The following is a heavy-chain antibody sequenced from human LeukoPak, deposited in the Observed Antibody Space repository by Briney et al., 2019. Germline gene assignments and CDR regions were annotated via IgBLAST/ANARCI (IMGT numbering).Heavy chain of an antibody. Sequence: GGSLRLSCAASGFTFNTYGMHWVRQAPGKGLEWVAVNSYDGSNKYYGDSVKGRFTISRDNSKNTLYLQMNSLRPEDTAVYFCAKDNCGGDCYASYYYGMDVWGQGTTVTVSS. D-gene: IGHD2-21*02. CDR1: GFTFNTYG. CDR3: AKDNCGGDCYASYYYGMDV. J-gene: IGHJ6*02. V-gene: IGHV3-30*18. CDR2: NSYDGSNK.